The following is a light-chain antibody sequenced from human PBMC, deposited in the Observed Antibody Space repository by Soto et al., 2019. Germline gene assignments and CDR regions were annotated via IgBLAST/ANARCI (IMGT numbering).Light chain of an antibody. CDR2: GAS. CDR1: QSVSSSY. V-gene: IGKV3-20*01. CDR3: QQYAISWT. Sequence: EIVLTQSPGTLSLSPGERATLSCRASQSVSSSYLAWYQQKPGQAPRLLIYGASSRATGIPDRFSGSGSGTDFTLTISRLEPEAFAVYYCQQYAISWTFGQGTKVEIK. J-gene: IGKJ1*01.